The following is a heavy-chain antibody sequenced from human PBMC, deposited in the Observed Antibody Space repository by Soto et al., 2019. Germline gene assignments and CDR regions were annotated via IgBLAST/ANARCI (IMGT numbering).Heavy chain of an antibody. V-gene: IGHV3-21*01. CDR1: GFTFSSYS. D-gene: IGHD1-26*01. CDR3: ARALVGATSYYYYGMDV. Sequence: GGSLRLSCAASGFTFSSYSMNWVRQAPGKGLEWVSSISSSSSYIYYADSVKGRFTISRDNAKNSLYLQMNSLRAEDTAVYYCARALVGATSYYYYGMDVWGQGTTVTVSS. J-gene: IGHJ6*02. CDR2: ISSSSSYI.